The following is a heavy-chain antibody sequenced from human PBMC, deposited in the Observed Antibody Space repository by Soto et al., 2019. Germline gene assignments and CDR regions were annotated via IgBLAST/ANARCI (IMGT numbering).Heavy chain of an antibody. D-gene: IGHD2-2*02. Sequence: SVKVSCKASGGTFSSYAISWVRQAPGQGLEWIGGIIPIFGTANYAQKFQGRVTITADESTSTAYMELSSLRSEDTAVYYCARRSRYCSSTSCYNRFDYWGQGTLVTVSS. V-gene: IGHV1-69*13. J-gene: IGHJ4*02. CDR3: ARRSRYCSSTSCYNRFDY. CDR1: GGTFSSYA. CDR2: IIPIFGTA.